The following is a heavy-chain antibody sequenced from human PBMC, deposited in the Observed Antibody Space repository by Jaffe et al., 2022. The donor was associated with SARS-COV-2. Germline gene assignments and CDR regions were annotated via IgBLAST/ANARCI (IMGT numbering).Heavy chain of an antibody. CDR2: IYTSGST. V-gene: IGHV4-61*02. CDR1: GGSISSGSYY. J-gene: IGHJ4*02. Sequence: QVQLQESGPGLVKPSQTLSLTCTVSGGSISSGSYYWSWIRQPAGKGLEWIGRIYTSGSTNYNPSLKSRVTISVDTSKNQFSLKLSSVTAADTAVYYCAREGYALFDYWGQGTLVTVSS. D-gene: IGHD2-15*01. CDR3: AREGYALFDY.